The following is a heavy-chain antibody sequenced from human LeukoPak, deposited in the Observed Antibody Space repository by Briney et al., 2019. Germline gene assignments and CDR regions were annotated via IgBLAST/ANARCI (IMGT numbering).Heavy chain of an antibody. CDR3: ARLEYSSSWSSNFYYYYMDV. CDR2: IRSSSSYI. CDR1: GFTFSSYS. D-gene: IGHD6-13*01. Sequence: GGPLRLSCAASGFTFSSYSMNWVRQAPGKGLEWVSSIRSSSSYIYYADSVKGRFTISRDNAKNSLYLQMNSLRAEDTAVYYCARLEYSSSWSSNFYYYYMDVWGKGTTVTVSS. J-gene: IGHJ6*03. V-gene: IGHV3-21*01.